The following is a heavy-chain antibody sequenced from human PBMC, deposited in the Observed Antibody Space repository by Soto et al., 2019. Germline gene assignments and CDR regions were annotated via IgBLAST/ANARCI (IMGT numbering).Heavy chain of an antibody. V-gene: IGHV1-3*01. D-gene: IGHD5-12*01. J-gene: IGHJ6*02. CDR1: GYTFSSYA. CDR3: ARDKPSYSGYDLDYYYGMDV. CDR2: INAGNGNT. Sequence: GASVKVSCKASGYTFSSYAMHWVRQAPGQRLEWMGWINAGNGNTKYSQKFQGRVTITRDTSASTAYMELSSLRSEDTAVYYCARDKPSYSGYDLDYYYGMDVWGQGTTVTVSS.